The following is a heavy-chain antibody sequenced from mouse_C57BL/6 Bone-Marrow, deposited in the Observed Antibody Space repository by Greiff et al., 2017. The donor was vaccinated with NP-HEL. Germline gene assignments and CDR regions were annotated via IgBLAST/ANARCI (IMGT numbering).Heavy chain of an antibody. V-gene: IGHV1-22*01. CDR3: ARYEVWYPSYAMDY. CDR1: GYTFTDYN. D-gene: IGHD2-10*02. Sequence: VHVKQSGPELVKPGASVKMSCKASGYTFTDYNMHWVKQSHGKSLEWIGYINPNNGGTSYNQKFKGKATLTVNKSSSTAYMELRSLTSEDSAVYYCARYEVWYPSYAMDYWGQGTSVTVSS. CDR2: INPNNGGT. J-gene: IGHJ4*01.